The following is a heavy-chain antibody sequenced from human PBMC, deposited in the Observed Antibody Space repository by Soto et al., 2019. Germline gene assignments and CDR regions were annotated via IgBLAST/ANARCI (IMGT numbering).Heavy chain of an antibody. CDR2: IYYSGST. V-gene: IGHV4-31*03. CDR1: GGSISSGDYY. CDR3: ARWWSGSRQGFDP. Sequence: QVQLQESGPGLVKPSQTLSLTCTVSGGSISSGDYYWSWIRQHPGKGLEWIGYIYYSGSTYYNPYLKSRVTISVDTSKNQFSLKLRSVTAADTAVYYCARWWSGSRQGFDPWGQGTLVTVSS. J-gene: IGHJ5*02. D-gene: IGHD3-3*01.